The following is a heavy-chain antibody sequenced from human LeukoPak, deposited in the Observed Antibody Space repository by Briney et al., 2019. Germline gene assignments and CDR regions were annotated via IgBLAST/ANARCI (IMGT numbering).Heavy chain of an antibody. CDR2: ILYDGSNK. Sequence: GGCLRLSCAASGFTFSTYWMHWVRQAPGKGLEWVAVILYDGSNKYYADSVKGRFTISRDNSKNTLYLQMNSLRAEDTAVYFCAKAYYYDSSGYYPADYWGQGTLVTVSS. V-gene: IGHV3-30*18. D-gene: IGHD3-22*01. CDR3: AKAYYYDSSGYYPADY. J-gene: IGHJ4*02. CDR1: GFTFSTYW.